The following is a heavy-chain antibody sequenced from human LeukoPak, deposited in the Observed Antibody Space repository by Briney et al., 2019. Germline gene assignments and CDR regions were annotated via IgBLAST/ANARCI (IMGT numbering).Heavy chain of an antibody. CDR2: IDPSDSYT. CDR1: GYSFTSYW. J-gene: IGHJ4*02. D-gene: IGHD3-10*01. V-gene: IGHV5-10-1*01. CDR3: ATDYGSGSYSY. Sequence: HGESLKTSCKGSGYSFTSYWISWVRQMPGKGLEWMGRIDPSDSYTNYSPPFQGHVTISADKSISTAYLQWSSLKASDTAMYYCATDYGSGSYSYWGQGTLVTVSS.